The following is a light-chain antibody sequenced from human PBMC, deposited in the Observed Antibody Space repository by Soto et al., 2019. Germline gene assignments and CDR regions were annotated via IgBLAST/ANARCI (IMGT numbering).Light chain of an antibody. CDR2: RDS. CDR1: NIGTRN. CDR3: HVWDSSTAV. Sequence: SYELTQPLSVSVPLGQTASITCGGNNIGTRNVHWYQQKPGQAPVLAVYRDSNRPSGIPERFSGSNSGNTATLTISRAQAGDEADYYCHVWDSSTAVFGGGTKLTVL. V-gene: IGLV3-9*01. J-gene: IGLJ3*02.